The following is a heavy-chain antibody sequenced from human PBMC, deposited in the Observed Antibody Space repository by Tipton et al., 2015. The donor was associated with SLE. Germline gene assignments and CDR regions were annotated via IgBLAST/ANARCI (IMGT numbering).Heavy chain of an antibody. V-gene: IGHV4-38-2*02. CDR1: GYSISTGFY. D-gene: IGHD3-16*01. CDR2: VSPSGDT. J-gene: IGHJ4*02. Sequence: TLSLTCTVSGYSISTGFYWGWIRQPPGKGLDWIGHVSPSGDTNYNPSLESRVTISRDTPNNQFSLKLNSVTAADTALYYCATRYYDYIWGGSRKYFFDYWGQGTLVTVSS. CDR3: ATRYYDYIWGGSRKYFFDY.